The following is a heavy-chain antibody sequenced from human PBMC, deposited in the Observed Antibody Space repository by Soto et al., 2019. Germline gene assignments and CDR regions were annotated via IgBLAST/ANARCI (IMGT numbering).Heavy chain of an antibody. CDR2: IVVGSGNT. V-gene: IGHV1-58*02. J-gene: IGHJ6*02. D-gene: IGHD1-26*01. CDR1: GFTFTGSA. Sequence: SVKVSCKASGFTFTGSAMQWVRQARGQRLEWIGWIVVGSGNTNYAQKFQERVTITRDMSTSTAYMELSSLRSEDTAVYYCAASGELPSMDVWGQGTTVTVSS. CDR3: AASGELPSMDV.